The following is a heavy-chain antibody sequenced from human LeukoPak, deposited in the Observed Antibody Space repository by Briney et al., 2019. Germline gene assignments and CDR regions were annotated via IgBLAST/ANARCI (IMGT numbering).Heavy chain of an antibody. J-gene: IGHJ4*02. D-gene: IGHD3-22*01. CDR2: IYSGGST. Sequence: GGSLRLSCAASGFTVSDNYMSWVRQAPGKGLEWVSVIYSGGSTYYADSVRGRFTISRDNSKNTLYLQMNSLRVEDTAVYYCERDLVGSDDGSAYSGEGADYWGQGILVTVSA. V-gene: IGHV3-53*01. CDR3: ERDLVGSDDGSAYSGEGADY. CDR1: GFTVSDNY.